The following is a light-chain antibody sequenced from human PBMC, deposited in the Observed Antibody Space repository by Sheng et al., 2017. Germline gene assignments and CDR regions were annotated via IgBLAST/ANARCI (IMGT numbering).Light chain of an antibody. Sequence: VIWMTQSPSLLSASTGDRVTISCRMSQGISNYLAWYQQKPGKAPELLIYAASTLQSGVPSRFSGSGSGTDFTLTISCLQSEDFATYYCQQYYSFPPTFGPGTKVDIK. J-gene: IGKJ3*01. CDR1: QGISNY. V-gene: IGKV1D-8*01. CDR2: AAS. CDR3: QQYYSFPPT.